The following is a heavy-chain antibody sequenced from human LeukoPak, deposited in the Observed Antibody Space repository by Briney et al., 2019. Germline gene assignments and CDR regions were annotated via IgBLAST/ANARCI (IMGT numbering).Heavy chain of an antibody. V-gene: IGHV1-69*06. Sequence: SVKVSCKASGGTFSSYAISWVRQAPGQGLEWMGGIIPIFGTANYAQKFQGRVTITADKSTSTAYMELSSLRSEDTAVYYCARLTVAGREPIEYWGQGTLVTVSS. D-gene: IGHD6-19*01. CDR3: ARLTVAGREPIEY. CDR2: IIPIFGTA. CDR1: GGTFSSYA. J-gene: IGHJ4*02.